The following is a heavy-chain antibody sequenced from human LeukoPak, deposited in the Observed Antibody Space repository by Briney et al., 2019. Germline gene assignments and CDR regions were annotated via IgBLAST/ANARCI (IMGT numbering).Heavy chain of an antibody. CDR3: ARTKHRRDEENRAFDI. V-gene: IGHV4-39*07. CDR1: GGSISSSSYY. CDR2: IYYSGST. Sequence: EASETLSLTCTVSGGSISSSSYYWGWIRQPPGKGLEWIGSIYYSGSTYYNPSLKSRVTISVDTSKNQFSLKLSSVTAADTAVYYCARTKHRRDEENRAFDIWGQGTMVTVSS. J-gene: IGHJ3*02. D-gene: IGHD5-24*01.